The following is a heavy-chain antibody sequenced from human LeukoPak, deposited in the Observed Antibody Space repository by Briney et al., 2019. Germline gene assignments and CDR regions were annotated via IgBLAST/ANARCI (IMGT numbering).Heavy chain of an antibody. CDR2: IYTSGST. CDR3: ARDPAFTRYCSSTSCYPDV. Sequence: SETLSLTCSVSGVSISSYYWSWIRQPAGKGLEWVGRIYTSGSTNYNPSLKSRVTMSVDTSKNQFSLKLSSVTAADTAVYYCARDPAFTRYCSSTSCYPDVWGKGTTVIVSS. J-gene: IGHJ6*04. CDR1: GVSISSYY. V-gene: IGHV4-4*07. D-gene: IGHD2-2*01.